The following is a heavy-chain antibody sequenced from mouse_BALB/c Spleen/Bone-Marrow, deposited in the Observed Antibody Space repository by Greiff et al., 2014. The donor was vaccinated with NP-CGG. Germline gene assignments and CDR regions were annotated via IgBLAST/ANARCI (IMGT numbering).Heavy chain of an antibody. V-gene: IGHV6-6*02. D-gene: IGHD1-1*01. CDR2: IRLKSNNYAT. CDR1: GFTFSNYW. J-gene: IGHJ2*01. Sequence: EVKLEESGGGLVQPGGSMKLSCVASGFTFSNYWMSWVRQSPEKGLEWVAEIRLKSNNYATHYAESVKGRFTISRDDSKSSVYLQMNNLRPEDTGIYYCTRSLRLFDYWGQGTTLTVSS. CDR3: TRSLRLFDY.